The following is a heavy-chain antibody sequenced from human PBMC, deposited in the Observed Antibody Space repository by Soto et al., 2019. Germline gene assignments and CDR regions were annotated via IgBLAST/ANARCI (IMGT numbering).Heavy chain of an antibody. CDR3: ARDREPDGIPTFDS. J-gene: IGHJ4*02. CDR2: SYYSGST. V-gene: IGHV4-31*03. CDR1: GVSISSGGHY. Sequence: TLLLTCTLSGVSISSGGHYWSWSIHNPGKGLEWIGYSYYSGSTYYNPSLKSRVTISVDNSKNMLLLQMDRLGVEDTAFYYCARDREPDGIPTFDSWGQGTLVTVSS. D-gene: IGHD3-3*01.